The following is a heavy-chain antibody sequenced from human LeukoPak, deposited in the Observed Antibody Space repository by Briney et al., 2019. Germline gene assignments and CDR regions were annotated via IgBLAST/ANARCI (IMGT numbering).Heavy chain of an antibody. V-gene: IGHV3-53*01. CDR2: XYSXXXT. CDR1: XXXXXXXX. J-gene: IGHJ4*02. Sequence: GGSLRLSCAAXXXXXXXXXXXXVXXXXXXXXXXXXVXYSXXXTXXADSVXGRXTXSRDNSKNTLYLQMNNLSAEDTAVYYCARGSHITAAGILDYWGQGTLVTVSS. D-gene: IGHD6-13*01. CDR3: ARGSHITAAGILDY.